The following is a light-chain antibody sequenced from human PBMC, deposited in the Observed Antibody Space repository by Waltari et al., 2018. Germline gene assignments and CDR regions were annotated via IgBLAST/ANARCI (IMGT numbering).Light chain of an antibody. Sequence: DIQMTQSPSSLSASVGDPVTITCRASQSISSYLHWYQHKPGKAPKLLIYAASSLQTGVPSRFRGSGSETDFTLTLTSLQPEDYATYYCQQTYSTPLTIGGGTKVEIK. CDR1: QSISSY. J-gene: IGKJ4*01. V-gene: IGKV1-39*01. CDR3: QQTYSTPLT. CDR2: AAS.